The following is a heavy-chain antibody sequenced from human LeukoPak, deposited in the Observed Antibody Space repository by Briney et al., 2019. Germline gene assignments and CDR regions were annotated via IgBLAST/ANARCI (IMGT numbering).Heavy chain of an antibody. Sequence: PGRSLRLSCAASGFTFSDYAMHWVRQAPGKGLEWVAFISYDGSNNYYADSVKGRFTISRDNSKNTLYLQMNSLRAEDTAVYYCARGADYYDSSGYSWGRGTLVTVSS. CDR3: ARGADYYDSSGYS. J-gene: IGHJ2*01. CDR1: GFTFSDYA. V-gene: IGHV3-30*14. D-gene: IGHD3-22*01. CDR2: ISYDGSNN.